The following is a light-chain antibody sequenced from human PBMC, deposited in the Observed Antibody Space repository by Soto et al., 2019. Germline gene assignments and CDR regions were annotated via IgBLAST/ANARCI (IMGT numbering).Light chain of an antibody. CDR1: QDVVNY. CDR2: AAS. Sequence: EIDMTQAPSYLSTSVGDRITITCRAGQDVVNYLNWYQQKPGKAPRLLIYAASSLQSGVPSRFSGSGSGTTFTLTITDLQPEDVATYYCQQSRTTAYTFAQGTK. V-gene: IGKV1-39*01. J-gene: IGKJ2*01. CDR3: QQSRTTAYT.